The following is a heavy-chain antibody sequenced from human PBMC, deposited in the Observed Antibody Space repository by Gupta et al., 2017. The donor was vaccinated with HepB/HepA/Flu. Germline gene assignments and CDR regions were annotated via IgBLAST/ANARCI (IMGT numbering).Heavy chain of an antibody. J-gene: IGHJ4*02. D-gene: IGHD2-2*01. CDR2: INYDGSST. CDR3: ARDLHTSYLFDS. CDR1: GFTFSNYW. Sequence: GGGLVQPGGSLRLSCAGSGFTFSNYWMHWVRQAPGKGLVWVSRINYDGSSTTYADSVKGRFTISRDNAKNTLSLQMNSLRAEDTGVYYCARDLHTSYLFDSWGQGTLVTVSS. V-gene: IGHV3-74*01.